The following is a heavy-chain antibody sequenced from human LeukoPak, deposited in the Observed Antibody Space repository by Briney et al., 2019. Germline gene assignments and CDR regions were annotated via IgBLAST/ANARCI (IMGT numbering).Heavy chain of an antibody. CDR2: IYSGGST. CDR1: GFTVSSNY. Sequence: GGSLRLSCAASGFTVSSNYMSWVRQAPGKGLEWVSVIYSGGSTYYADSVKGRFTISRDKSNNTVSLQMNSLRAEDTAVYYCAKGASYDFWSGYQSNYLDYWGQGTLVTVSS. V-gene: IGHV3-53*01. CDR3: AKGASYDFWSGYQSNYLDY. J-gene: IGHJ4*02. D-gene: IGHD3-3*01.